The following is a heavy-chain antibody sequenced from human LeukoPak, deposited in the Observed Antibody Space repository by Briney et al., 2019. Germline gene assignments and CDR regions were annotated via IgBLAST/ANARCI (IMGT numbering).Heavy chain of an antibody. Sequence: ASVKVSCKASGGTFSSHAISWVRQAPGQGLEWMGRIIPIFGTANYAQKFQGRVTITTDESTSTAYMELSSLRSEDTAVYYCARDGQGYYYDSSGYSDWGQGTLVTVSS. V-gene: IGHV1-69*05. CDR3: ARDGQGYYYDSSGYSD. D-gene: IGHD3-22*01. J-gene: IGHJ4*02. CDR1: GGTFSSHA. CDR2: IIPIFGTA.